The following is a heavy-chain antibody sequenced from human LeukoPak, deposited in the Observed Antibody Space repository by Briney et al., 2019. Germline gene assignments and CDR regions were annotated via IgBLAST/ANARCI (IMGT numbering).Heavy chain of an antibody. V-gene: IGHV1-18*04. Sequence: ASVKVSCKASGYTFTSHGISWVRQAPGQGLEWMGWISAYNGNTNYAQKLQGRVTMTTDTSTSTAYMELRSLRSDDTAVYYCARFSGWDIVVVPAADLFDYWGQGTLVTVSS. CDR1: GYTFTSHG. CDR3: ARFSGWDIVVVPAADLFDY. J-gene: IGHJ4*02. CDR2: ISAYNGNT. D-gene: IGHD2-2*01.